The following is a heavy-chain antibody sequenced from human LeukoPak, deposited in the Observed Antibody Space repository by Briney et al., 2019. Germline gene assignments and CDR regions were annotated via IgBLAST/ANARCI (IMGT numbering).Heavy chain of an antibody. J-gene: IGHJ4*02. D-gene: IGHD6-13*01. Sequence: GASLKISCKGSGYGSGYSFTSHWLAWVRQMPGKGLEWMGDIYPRDSNTIYSPSFQGQVTISADKSISTAYLQWSSLKASDTAMYYCARLLRNIAAAVYFFDYWGQGTLVTVSS. V-gene: IGHV5-51*01. CDR2: IYPRDSNT. CDR3: ARLLRNIAAAVYFFDY. CDR1: GYSFTSHW.